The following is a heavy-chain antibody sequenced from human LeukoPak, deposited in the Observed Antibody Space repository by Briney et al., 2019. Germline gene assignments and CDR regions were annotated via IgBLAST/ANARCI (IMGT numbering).Heavy chain of an antibody. Sequence: PSETLSLTCAVSGGSINSGSYGWSRIRQPPGKGLEWIGYIYRSGSTLYNPSLKSRVSITIDKSKNQFSLKLNSVTAADTAFYFCARGGGFYGSGTTHFDYWGQGALVTVSS. J-gene: IGHJ4*02. V-gene: IGHV4-30-2*01. CDR2: IYRSGST. CDR1: GGSINSGSYG. CDR3: ARGGGFYGSGTTHFDY. D-gene: IGHD3-10*01.